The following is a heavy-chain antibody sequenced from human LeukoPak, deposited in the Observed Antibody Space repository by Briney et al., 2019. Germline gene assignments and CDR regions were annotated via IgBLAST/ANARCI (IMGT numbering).Heavy chain of an antibody. J-gene: IGHJ3*02. V-gene: IGHV3-30*04. CDR2: ISYDGSNK. D-gene: IGHD1-26*01. CDR3: ARAGGHDAFDI. Sequence: PGRSLRLSCAASGFTFSSYAMHWVRQAPGKGLEWVAVISYDGSNKYYADSVKGRFTISRDNSKNTLYLQMNSLRAEDTAVYYCARAGGHDAFDIGGQGTMVTVSS. CDR1: GFTFSSYA.